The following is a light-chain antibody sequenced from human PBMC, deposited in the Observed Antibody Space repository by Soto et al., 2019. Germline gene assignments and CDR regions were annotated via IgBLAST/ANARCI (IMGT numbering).Light chain of an antibody. V-gene: IGKV4-1*01. J-gene: IGKJ4*01. CDR3: QQYYSTPLT. Sequence: IVVIQSPDSLAVSLGESATINCMSCQSVLFSTNNKNYLAWYQQKPGQPPKLLLYWASTRESGVPDRFSGSGSGTDFTLTISSLQAEDVAVYYCQQYYSTPLTFGGGTKVDI. CDR1: QSVLFSTNNKNY. CDR2: WAS.